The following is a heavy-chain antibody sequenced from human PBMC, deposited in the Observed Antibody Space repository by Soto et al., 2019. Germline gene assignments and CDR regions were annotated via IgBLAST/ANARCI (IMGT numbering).Heavy chain of an antibody. D-gene: IGHD6-13*01. CDR3: AIQTGPLAAAGKFVP. Sequence: PGESLKISCKGSGYSFTSYWIGWVRQMPGKGLEWMGIIYPGDSDTRYSPSFQGQVTISADKSISTAYLQWSSLKASDTAMYYCAIQTGPLAAAGKFVPRAQRTPVTGSS. V-gene: IGHV5-51*01. CDR2: IYPGDSDT. J-gene: IGHJ5*02. CDR1: GYSFTSYW.